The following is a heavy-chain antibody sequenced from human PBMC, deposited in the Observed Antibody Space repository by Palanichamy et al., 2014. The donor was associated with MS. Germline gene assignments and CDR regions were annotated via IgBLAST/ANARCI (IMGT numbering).Heavy chain of an antibody. CDR2: VDWDDDK. Sequence: QVTLRESGPALVKPTQTLTLTCTFSGFSLSTTGVCVSWFRRPPGKALEWLARVDWDDDKFYSTSLKTRLTISKDTSKNQVVLSMTNVDPLDTATYYCSRSWAAGSSSSYRDAFDVWDQGTRVTVSS. D-gene: IGHD6-13*01. CDR3: SRSWAAGSSSSYRDAFDV. J-gene: IGHJ3*01. V-gene: IGHV2-70*17. CDR1: GFSLSTTGVC.